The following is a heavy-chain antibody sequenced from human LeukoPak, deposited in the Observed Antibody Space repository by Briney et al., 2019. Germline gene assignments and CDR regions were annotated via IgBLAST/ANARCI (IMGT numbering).Heavy chain of an antibody. Sequence: GGSLRLSCATSGFSFSYTWMNWVRQAPGKGLEWVSSISSSSSYIYYADSVKGRFTISRDNAKNSLYLQMNSLRAEDTAVYYCAREDGSGSYRQYNWFDPWGQGTLVTVSS. D-gene: IGHD3-10*01. CDR1: GFSFSYTW. CDR3: AREDGSGSYRQYNWFDP. J-gene: IGHJ5*02. CDR2: ISSSSSYI. V-gene: IGHV3-21*01.